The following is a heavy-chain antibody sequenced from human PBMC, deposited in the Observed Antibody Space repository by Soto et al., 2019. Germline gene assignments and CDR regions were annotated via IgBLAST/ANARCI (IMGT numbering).Heavy chain of an antibody. CDR3: AKDRSVDTRDWFDP. J-gene: IGHJ5*02. CDR1: GFTFGTYA. Sequence: PGGSLRLSCAASGFTFGTYAMNWVRQSPGEGLEWVSGITGSGGSTYYADSVKGRFTISRDNSKNTLYLQMNSLRADDTAVYYCAKDRSVDTRDWFDPWGQGTLVTVS. D-gene: IGHD5-18*01. CDR2: ITGSGGST. V-gene: IGHV3-23*01.